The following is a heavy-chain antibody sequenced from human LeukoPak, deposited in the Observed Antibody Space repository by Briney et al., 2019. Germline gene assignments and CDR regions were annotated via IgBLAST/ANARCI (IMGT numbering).Heavy chain of an antibody. D-gene: IGHD3-3*01. CDR1: GFTFSSYS. CDR2: ISSSSSTI. J-gene: IGHJ4*02. CDR3: ASSNYDFWSGYYMAGFDY. V-gene: IGHV3-48*01. Sequence: GGSLRLSCAASGFTFSSYSMNWVRQAPGKGLEWVSYISSSSSTIYYAGSVKGRFTISRDNAKNSLYLQMNSLRAEDTAVYYCASSNYDFWSGYYMAGFDYWGQGTLVTVSS.